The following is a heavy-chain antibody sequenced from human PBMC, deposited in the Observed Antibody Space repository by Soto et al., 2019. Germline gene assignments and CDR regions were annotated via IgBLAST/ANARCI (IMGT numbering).Heavy chain of an antibody. CDR3: ARGDDYDFWSGYSNFDY. D-gene: IGHD3-3*01. J-gene: IGHJ4*02. V-gene: IGHV4-34*01. CDR1: GGSFSGYY. CDR2: INHSGST. Sequence: SETLSLTCAVYGGSFSGYYWSWIRQPPGKGLEWIGEINHSGSTNYNPSLKSRVTISADTSKNQFSLKLSSVTAADTAVYYCARGDDYDFWSGYSNFDYWGQGTLVTVSS.